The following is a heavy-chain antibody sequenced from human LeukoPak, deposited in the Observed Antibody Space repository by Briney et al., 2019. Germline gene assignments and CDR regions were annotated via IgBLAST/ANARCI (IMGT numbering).Heavy chain of an antibody. CDR2: INPNSGGT. Sequence: ASVKVSCKASGATFSSYAISWVRQAPGQGLEWMGWINPNSGGTNYAQKFQGRVTMTRDTSISTAYMELSRLRSDDTAVYYCARGGPIFGVVIYPKPFDYWGQGTLVTVSS. J-gene: IGHJ4*02. CDR1: GATFSSYA. D-gene: IGHD3-3*01. V-gene: IGHV1-2*02. CDR3: ARGGPIFGVVIYPKPFDY.